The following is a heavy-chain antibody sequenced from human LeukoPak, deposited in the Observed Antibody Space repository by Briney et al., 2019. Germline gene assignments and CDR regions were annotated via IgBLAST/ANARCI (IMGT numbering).Heavy chain of an antibody. V-gene: IGHV3-23*01. CDR2: ISGSGGGT. CDR1: GFTFSSYA. J-gene: IGHJ4*02. D-gene: IGHD5-18*01. CDR3: AKDLEVDHPKTALRGYTYGFDY. Sequence: GGSLRLSCAASGFTFSSYAMSWVRQAPGKGLEWVSAISGSGGGTYYADSVKGRFTISRDNSKNTLYLQMNSLRAEDTAVYYCAKDLEVDHPKTALRGYTYGFDYWGQGTLVTVSS.